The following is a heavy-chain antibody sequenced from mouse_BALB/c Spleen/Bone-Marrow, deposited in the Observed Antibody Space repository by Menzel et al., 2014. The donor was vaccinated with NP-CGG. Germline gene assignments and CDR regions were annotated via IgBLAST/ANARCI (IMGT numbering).Heavy chain of an antibody. CDR1: GFSLXSYG. Sequence: VQLQQSGPGLVVPSQSLSITCTVSGFSLXSYGVHWVRQPPGKVLEWLGVIWAGGSTNYNSALMSRLSISKDNSKSQVFLKMNSLQTDDTAMYYCARGSYYEGAMDYWGQGTSVTVSS. J-gene: IGHJ4*01. D-gene: IGHD1-1*01. CDR2: IWAGGST. V-gene: IGHV2-9*02. CDR3: ARGSYYEGAMDY.